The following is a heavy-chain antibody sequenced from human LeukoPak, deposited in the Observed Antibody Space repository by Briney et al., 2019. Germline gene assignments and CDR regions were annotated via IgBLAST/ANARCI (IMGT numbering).Heavy chain of an antibody. CDR3: ARDDGYNLVEGY. CDR2: IIPILGIA. Sequence: RASVKVSCKASGGTFSSYTISWVRQAPGQGLEWMGRIIPILGIANYAQKFQGRVTITADKSTSTAYMELSSLRSEDTAVYYCARDDGYNLVEGYWGQGTLVTVSS. J-gene: IGHJ4*02. CDR1: GGTFSSYT. D-gene: IGHD5-24*01. V-gene: IGHV1-69*04.